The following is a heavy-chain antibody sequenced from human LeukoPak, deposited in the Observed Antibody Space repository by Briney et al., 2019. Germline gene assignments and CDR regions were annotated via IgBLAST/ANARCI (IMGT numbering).Heavy chain of an antibody. CDR1: GYTFTSYY. D-gene: IGHD6-13*01. J-gene: IGHJ4*02. CDR3: ARDRVAAGGIGDY. V-gene: IGHV1-46*01. CDR2: MNPSGGST. Sequence: ASVKVSCKASGYTFTSYYMHWVRQAPGQGLEWLGIMNPSGGSTSYAQKFQGRVTMTRDMSTSTVYMELSSLRSEDTAVYYCARDRVAAGGIGDYWGQGTLVTVSS.